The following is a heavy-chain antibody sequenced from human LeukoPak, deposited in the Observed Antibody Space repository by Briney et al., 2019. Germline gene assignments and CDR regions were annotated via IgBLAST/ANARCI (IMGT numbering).Heavy chain of an antibody. J-gene: IGHJ4*02. CDR3: AGGKQWLAFDY. V-gene: IGHV4-59*01. CDR2: TYYSGST. D-gene: IGHD6-19*01. Sequence: PSETLSLTCTVSGGSISSYYWSWIRQPPGKGLEWIGYTYYSGSTNYNPSLKSRVTISVDTSKNQFSLKLSSVTAADTAVYYCAGGKQWLAFDYWGQGTLVTVSS. CDR1: GGSISSYY.